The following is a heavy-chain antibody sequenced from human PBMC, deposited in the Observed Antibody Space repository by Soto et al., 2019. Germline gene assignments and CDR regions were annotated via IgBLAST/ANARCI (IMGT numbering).Heavy chain of an antibody. D-gene: IGHD3-10*01. Sequence: SETLSLTCTVSGGSISSYYWSWIRQPPGKGLERIGYIYYSGSTNYNPSLKSRVTISVDTSKNQFSLKLSSVTAADTAVYYCARAYYGSGTTASKTYYYYYMDVWGKGTTVTVSS. V-gene: IGHV4-59*01. CDR3: ARAYYGSGTTASKTYYYYYMDV. CDR2: IYYSGST. CDR1: GGSISSYY. J-gene: IGHJ6*03.